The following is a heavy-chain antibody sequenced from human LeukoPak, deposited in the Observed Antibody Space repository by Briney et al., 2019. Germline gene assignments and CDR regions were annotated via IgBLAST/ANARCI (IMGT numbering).Heavy chain of an antibody. Sequence: ASVKVSCKASGYTFTSYGISWVRQAPGQGREWMGWISAYNGNTNYAQKLEGRDSIPPDTSPSTACMALRSLRSDDTAVYYCARDVPATAIRFDYWGQGTLVTVSS. CDR1: GYTFTSYG. CDR3: ARDVPATAIRFDY. CDR2: ISAYNGNT. D-gene: IGHD2-2*02. V-gene: IGHV1-18*01. J-gene: IGHJ4*02.